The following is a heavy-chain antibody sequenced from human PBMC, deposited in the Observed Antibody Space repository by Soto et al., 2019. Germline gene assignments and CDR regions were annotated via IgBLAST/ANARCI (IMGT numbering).Heavy chain of an antibody. Sequence: SETLSLTCTVSGGSISSYYWSWIRQPPGKGLEWIGYIYYSGSTNYNPSLKSRVTISVDTSKNQFSLKLSSVTAADTAVYYCARGRGYCSSTSCYFIWFDPWGQGTLVTVSS. CDR2: IYYSGST. D-gene: IGHD2-2*01. J-gene: IGHJ5*02. V-gene: IGHV4-59*01. CDR3: ARGRGYCSSTSCYFIWFDP. CDR1: GGSISSYY.